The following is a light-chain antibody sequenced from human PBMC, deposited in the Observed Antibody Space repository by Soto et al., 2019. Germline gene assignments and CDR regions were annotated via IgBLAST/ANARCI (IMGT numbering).Light chain of an antibody. J-gene: IGKJ1*01. Sequence: EIVLTQSPGTLSLSPGERATLSCRASQSVSSSYLAWYQQKPGQAPRLLIYGASSRATGIPDRFSGSGSGKDFALTINSLQSEDFAVYFCQQFNVWQRTFGQGTTVDIK. V-gene: IGKV3-20*01. CDR1: QSVSSSY. CDR2: GAS. CDR3: QQFNVWQRT.